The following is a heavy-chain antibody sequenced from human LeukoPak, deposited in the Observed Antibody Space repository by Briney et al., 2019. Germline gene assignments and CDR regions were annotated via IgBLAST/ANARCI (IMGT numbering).Heavy chain of an antibody. CDR2: IKGNGRTT. J-gene: IGHJ4*02. V-gene: IGHV3-74*01. CDR1: GFTFSNYW. Sequence: GGSLRLSCAASGFTFSNYWMHWVRQAPGKGLVWVSSIKGNGRTTSYADSVKGRFTISRDNAKNTLYLQMNSLRVEDTAVYYCARDGRLDGYNGIVDNWGQGTLVTVSS. D-gene: IGHD5-24*01. CDR3: ARDGRLDGYNGIVDN.